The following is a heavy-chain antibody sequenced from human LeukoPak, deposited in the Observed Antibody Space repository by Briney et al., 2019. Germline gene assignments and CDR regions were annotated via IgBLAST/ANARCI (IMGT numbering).Heavy chain of an antibody. CDR1: GFTFSSYW. CDR3: AKSLDSSGYYYDAFDI. V-gene: IGHV3-7*03. D-gene: IGHD3-22*01. CDR2: IKQDGSEK. J-gene: IGHJ3*02. Sequence: GGSLRLSCTASGFTFSSYWMSWVRQAPGKGLEWVANIKQDGSEKYYVDSVKGRFTISRDNSKNTLYLQMNSLRAEDTAVYYCAKSLDSSGYYYDAFDIWGQGTMVTVSS.